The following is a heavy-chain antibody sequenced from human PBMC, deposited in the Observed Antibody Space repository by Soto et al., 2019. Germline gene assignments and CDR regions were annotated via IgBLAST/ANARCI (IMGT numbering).Heavy chain of an antibody. J-gene: IGHJ4*02. D-gene: IGHD3-10*01. CDR3: AKDFQFGGSGTGYFDN. CDR2: VSDSGAKT. Sequence: GSLRLSCVASGFTFRTNPMSWVRQAPGKGLEWVSGVSDSGAKTYYADSVKGRFTVSRDNSKNTQYLEMKSLRAEDTAVYYCAKDFQFGGSGTGYFDNWGQGTLVTVSS. CDR1: GFTFRTNP. V-gene: IGHV3-23*01.